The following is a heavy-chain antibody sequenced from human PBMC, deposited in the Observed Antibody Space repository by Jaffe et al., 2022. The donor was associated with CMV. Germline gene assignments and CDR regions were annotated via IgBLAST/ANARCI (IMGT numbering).Heavy chain of an antibody. CDR1: GGSISSYY. J-gene: IGHJ4*02. CDR2: IYYSGST. Sequence: QVQLQESGPGLVKPSETLSLTCTVSGGSISSYYWSWIRQPPGKGLEWIGYIYYSGSTNYNPSLKSRVTISVDTSKNQFSLKLSSVTAADTAVYYCASVRVYCSGGSCYFPFDYWGQGTLVTVSS. D-gene: IGHD2-15*01. V-gene: IGHV4-59*01. CDR3: ASVRVYCSGGSCYFPFDY.